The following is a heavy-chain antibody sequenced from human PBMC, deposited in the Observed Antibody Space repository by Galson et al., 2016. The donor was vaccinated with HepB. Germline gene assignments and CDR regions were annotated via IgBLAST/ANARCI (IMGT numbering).Heavy chain of an antibody. CDR3: ARRCSSGYYFDS. CDR1: GDYITSSY. Sequence: SETLSLTCTVSGDYITSSYWSWIRQPPGKGLEWMGYIDYRGSTNYNPSLKSRVTISVDTSKNQFSLKLISVTAADTAVYYCARRCSSGYYFDSWGQGTPVTVSS. V-gene: IGHV4-59*08. D-gene: IGHD6-19*01. CDR2: IDYRGST. J-gene: IGHJ4*02.